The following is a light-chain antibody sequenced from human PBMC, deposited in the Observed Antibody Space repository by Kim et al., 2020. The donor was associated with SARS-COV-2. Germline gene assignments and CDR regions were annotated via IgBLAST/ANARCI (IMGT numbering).Light chain of an antibody. CDR3: QTWGTGSCV. CDR1: SGHSSYA. V-gene: IGLV4-69*01. Sequence: ASVKLTCTLSSGHSSYAIAWHQQQPEKGPRYLMKLNSDGSHSKGDGIPDRFSGSSSGAERYLTISSLQSEDVADYYCQTWGTGSCVFGGGTQLTVL. J-gene: IGLJ3*02. CDR2: LNSDGSH.